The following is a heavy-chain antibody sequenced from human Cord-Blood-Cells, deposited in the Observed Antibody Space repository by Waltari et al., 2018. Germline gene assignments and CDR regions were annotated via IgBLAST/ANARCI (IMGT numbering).Heavy chain of an antibody. V-gene: IGHV1-24*01. CDR2: FDPEDGET. D-gene: IGHD5-18*01. CDR1: RYTLTELS. J-gene: IGHJ3*02. CDR3: ATDRGEGYGYAFDI. Sequence: QVQLVQSGAEVKKPGASVKVSCKVSRYTLTELSMLCVRQAPGKGLEWMGGFDPEDGETIYAQKFQGRVTMTEDTATDTAYMELSSLRSEDTAVYYCATDRGEGYGYAFDIWGQGTMVTVSS.